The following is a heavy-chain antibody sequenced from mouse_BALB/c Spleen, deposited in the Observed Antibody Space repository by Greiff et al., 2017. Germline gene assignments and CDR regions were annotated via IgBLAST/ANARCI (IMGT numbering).Heavy chain of an antibody. Sequence: DVMLVESGGGLVKPGGSLKLSCAASGFTFSSYTMSWVRQTPEKRLEWVATISSGGSYTYYPDSVKGRFTISRDNAKNTLYLQMSSLKSEDTAMYYCTRESNWYFDVWGAGTTVTVSS. CDR2: ISSGGSYT. CDR3: TRESNWYFDV. D-gene: IGHD5-1*01. V-gene: IGHV5-6-4*01. J-gene: IGHJ1*01. CDR1: GFTFSSYT.